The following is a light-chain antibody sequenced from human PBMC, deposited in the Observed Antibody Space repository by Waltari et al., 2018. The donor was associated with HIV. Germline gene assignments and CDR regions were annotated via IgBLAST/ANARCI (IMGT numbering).Light chain of an antibody. V-gene: IGLV1-44*01. CDR2: NNS. Sequence: QSVLTQPPSASGTPGQRFTISCSGSSSKIGSRTVRCYQHLPGTAPKLLNYNNSQRPSGVPDRFSGSKSDTSASLAISGLQSEDEAGYFCAAWDDSLNGAIFGGWTKLTVL. CDR3: AAWDDSLNGAI. CDR1: SSKIGSRT. J-gene: IGLJ2*01.